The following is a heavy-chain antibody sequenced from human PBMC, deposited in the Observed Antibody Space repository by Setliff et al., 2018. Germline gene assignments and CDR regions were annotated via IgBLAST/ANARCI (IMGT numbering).Heavy chain of an antibody. J-gene: IGHJ3*02. V-gene: IGHV4-39*07. Sequence: PSETLSLTCSVSGASISTTYYYWDWIRQSPEKGLEWIGTIYQNGIAYYNPSVKSRVTISVDKSKNQFSLSLRSVTAADTAVYYCTRVQHKGYYDRSGYYYGKVFDIWGQGTMVT. D-gene: IGHD3-22*01. CDR3: TRVQHKGYYDRSGYYYGKVFDI. CDR1: GASISTTYYY. CDR2: IYQNGIA.